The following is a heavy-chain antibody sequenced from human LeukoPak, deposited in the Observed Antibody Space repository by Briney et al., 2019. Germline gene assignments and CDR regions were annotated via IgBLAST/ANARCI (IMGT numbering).Heavy chain of an antibody. V-gene: IGHV1-8*03. CDR1: GYTFTGYY. J-gene: IGHJ4*02. CDR3: ARGRVPAAIQDY. CDR2: MNPNSGNT. D-gene: IGHD2-2*01. Sequence: ASVKVSCKASGYTFTGYYMHWVRQATGQGLEWMGWMNPNSGNTGYAQKFQGRVTITRNTSISTAYMELSSLRSEDTAVYYCARGRVPAAIQDYWGQGTLVTVSS.